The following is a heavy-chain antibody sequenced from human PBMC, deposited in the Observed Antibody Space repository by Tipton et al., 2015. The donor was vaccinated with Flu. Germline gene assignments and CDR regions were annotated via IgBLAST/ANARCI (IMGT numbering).Heavy chain of an antibody. V-gene: IGHV4-34*01. CDR3: ARDGRVGLPYPVPPGY. CDR1: GGSFSAYY. Sequence: TLSLTCAVYGGSFSAYYWSWIRQPPGKGLEWVGEINHSGTTNYNPSLTSRVTVSADTSKKQFSLKLTSVTAADTAVYYCARDGRVGLPYPVPPGYWGQGTLVTVSS. J-gene: IGHJ4*02. CDR2: INHSGTT. D-gene: IGHD3-16*01.